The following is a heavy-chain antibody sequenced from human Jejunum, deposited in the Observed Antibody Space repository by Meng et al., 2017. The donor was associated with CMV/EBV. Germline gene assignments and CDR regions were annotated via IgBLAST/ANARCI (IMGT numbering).Heavy chain of an antibody. CDR3: ATERPGGATALDY. CDR2: IKEDGTKI. Sequence: SGFTFSIYWMSWVRQAPGKGLEWVANIKEDGTKIYYVDSVKGRFTISRDNGKNSLYLQMNSLRAEDTAVYYCATERPGGATALDYWGQGTRVTVSS. V-gene: IGHV3-7*01. J-gene: IGHJ4*02. CDR1: GFTFSIYW. D-gene: IGHD1-26*01.